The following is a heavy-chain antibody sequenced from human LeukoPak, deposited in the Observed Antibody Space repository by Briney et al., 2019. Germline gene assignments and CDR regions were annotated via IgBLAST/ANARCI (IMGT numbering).Heavy chain of an antibody. J-gene: IGHJ4*02. Sequence: GGSLRLSCAASGFTFSNYGMHWVRQAPGKGLEWVADISSDGNHKYYADSVKGRFTISRDNSKNTLYLQMNSLRTEDAAVYYCASLLLYCSGSTCYSDYWGQGTLVTVSS. CDR1: GFTFSNYG. CDR2: ISSDGNHK. D-gene: IGHD2-15*01. V-gene: IGHV3-30*03. CDR3: ASLLLYCSGSTCYSDY.